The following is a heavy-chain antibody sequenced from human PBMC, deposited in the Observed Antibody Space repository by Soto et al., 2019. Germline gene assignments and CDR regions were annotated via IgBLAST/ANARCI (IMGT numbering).Heavy chain of an antibody. J-gene: IGHJ4*02. CDR1: GFTLSGFD. D-gene: IGHD2-15*01. CDR2: IKTKVESYAT. V-gene: IGHV3-73*01. Sequence: DAQLVESGGGLVQPGGSLKLSCAASGFTLSGFDIHWVRQASGEGLECVGRIKTKVESYATALAASVKGRFTLSRDDPKNTAYLVMNSLKTEDTAVYYCTRRYCSGGGCSSDFDYWGQGTLVTVSS. CDR3: TRRYCSGGGCSSDFDY.